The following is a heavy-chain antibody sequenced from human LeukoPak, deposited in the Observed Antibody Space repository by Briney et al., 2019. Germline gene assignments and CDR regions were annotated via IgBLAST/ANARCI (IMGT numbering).Heavy chain of an antibody. D-gene: IGHD4-23*01. CDR2: IWYDGSYK. J-gene: IGHJ3*02. CDR3: ARGNSDAFDI. Sequence: GGSLRLSCAASGFTFSNYAMHWVRQAPDKGLGWVSIIWYDGSYKYYAASVKGRFTVSRDNSKNTLYVQLNSLTAEDTAVYYCARGNSDAFDIWGQGTMVTVSS. V-gene: IGHV3-33*01. CDR1: GFTFSNYA.